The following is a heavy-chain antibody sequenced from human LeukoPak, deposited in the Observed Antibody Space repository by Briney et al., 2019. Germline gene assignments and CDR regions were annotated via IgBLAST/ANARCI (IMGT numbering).Heavy chain of an antibody. V-gene: IGHV3-15*01. Sequence: GGSLRLSCAASGLTFTNAWMSWVRQAPGKGLEWVGRIKSKADGGTTVYAAPVKGRFTISRDDSRNMLYLQMNSLKTEDTAVYFCTTERSGLNILTGYYNVPYFDYWGQGTLVTVSS. CDR2: IKSKADGGTT. J-gene: IGHJ4*02. CDR1: GLTFTNAW. CDR3: TTERSGLNILTGYYNVPYFDY. D-gene: IGHD3-9*01.